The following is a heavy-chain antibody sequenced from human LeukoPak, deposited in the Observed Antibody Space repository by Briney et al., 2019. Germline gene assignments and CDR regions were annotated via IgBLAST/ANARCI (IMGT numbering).Heavy chain of an antibody. CDR1: GFTFSSYA. D-gene: IGHD3-22*01. J-gene: IGHJ4*02. V-gene: IGHV3-23*01. CDR3: AAEVGYYDSSGYYLPGY. Sequence: GGSLRLSCAASGFTFSSYAMTWVRQAPGKGLEWVSAISGSDGSTYYADSVKGRFTISRDNSKNPLYLQMNSLRAEDRAVYYCAAEVGYYDSSGYYLPGYWGQGTLVTVSS. CDR2: ISGSDGST.